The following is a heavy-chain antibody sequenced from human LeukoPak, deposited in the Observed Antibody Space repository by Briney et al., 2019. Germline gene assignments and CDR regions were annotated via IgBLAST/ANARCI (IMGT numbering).Heavy chain of an antibody. CDR1: GFTFGNYW. CDR3: VRNLAVAGTCFDS. Sequence: GVSLRLSCAASGFTFGNYWMSWVRQAPGTGLEWVANIKQDGSDRNYVTTVRGRFTISRDNAENSLYLQMNSLRVEDTAVYYCVRNLAVAGTCFDSWGQGTLVTVSS. CDR2: IKQDGSDR. J-gene: IGHJ4*02. D-gene: IGHD6-19*01. V-gene: IGHV3-7*03.